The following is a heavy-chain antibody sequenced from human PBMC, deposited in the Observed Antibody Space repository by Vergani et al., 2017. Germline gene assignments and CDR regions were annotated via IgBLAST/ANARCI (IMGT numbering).Heavy chain of an antibody. D-gene: IGHD3-22*01. CDR3: AGYRYYYDSSGYYYENDY. Sequence: QVQLQESGPGLVKPSETLSLICDVFDFISNGHYWGWIRQPPGKGLEWIGSIYYSGSTYYNPSLKSRVTISVDTSKNQFSLKLSSVTAADTAVYYCAGYRYYYDSSGYYYENDYWGQGTLVTVSS. CDR2: IYYSGST. CDR1: DFISNGHY. J-gene: IGHJ4*02. V-gene: IGHV4-38-2*01.